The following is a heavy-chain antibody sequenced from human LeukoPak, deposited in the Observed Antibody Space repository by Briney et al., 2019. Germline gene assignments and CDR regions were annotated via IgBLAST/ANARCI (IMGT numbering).Heavy chain of an antibody. CDR3: ARGGSAYYDILKVVAAIGDY. CDR1: GYTFTSYG. J-gene: IGHJ4*02. Sequence: ASVKVSCKASGYTFTSYGISWVRQAPGQGLEWVGWISAYNGNTNYAQKLQGRVTMTTDTSTSTAYMELRSLRSDDTAVYYCARGGSAYYDILKVVAAIGDYWGQGTLVTVSS. D-gene: IGHD3-9*01. CDR2: ISAYNGNT. V-gene: IGHV1-18*01.